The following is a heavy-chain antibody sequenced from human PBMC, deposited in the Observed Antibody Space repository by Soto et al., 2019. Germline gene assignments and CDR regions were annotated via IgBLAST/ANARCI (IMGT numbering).Heavy chain of an antibody. CDR3: AKHERVYYDSRSLGI. D-gene: IGHD3-22*01. V-gene: IGHV3-30*18. Sequence: GGSLRLSCAASGFSFGTYGMHWVRQAPGKGLEWVAVISYDGDNKYYADSVKGRFTISRDNSKNTLYLQINSLRAEDTAVYYCAKHERVYYDSRSLGIWGQGTMVNVSS. CDR1: GFSFGTYG. CDR2: ISYDGDNK. J-gene: IGHJ3*02.